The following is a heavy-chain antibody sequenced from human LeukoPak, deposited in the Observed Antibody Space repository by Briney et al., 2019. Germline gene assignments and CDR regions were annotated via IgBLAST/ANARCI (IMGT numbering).Heavy chain of an antibody. Sequence: GGSLRLSCAASGFTFSSYAMHWVRQAPGKGLEWVAVISYDGSNKKYADSVKGRFTISRDNSKNSLYLQMNSLRAEDTAVYYCARARRIMGGGVIVALGYWGQGTLVTVSS. CDR2: ISYDGSNK. J-gene: IGHJ4*02. D-gene: IGHD3-16*01. CDR1: GFTFSSYA. CDR3: ARARRIMGGGVIVALGY. V-gene: IGHV3-30*04.